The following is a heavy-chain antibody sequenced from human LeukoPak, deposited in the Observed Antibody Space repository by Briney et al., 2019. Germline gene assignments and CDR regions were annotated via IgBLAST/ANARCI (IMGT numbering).Heavy chain of an antibody. CDR2: ISGSGGST. J-gene: IGHJ4*02. D-gene: IGHD3-22*01. CDR1: GFTFSSYA. Sequence: GGSLRLSCAASGFTFSSYAMSWVRQAPGKGLEWVSAISGSGGSTYYADSVKSRFTISRDNSKNTLYLQMNSLRAEDTAVYYCAKDGVDYYYSSGYAWWGQGTLVTVSS. CDR3: AKDGVDYYYSSGYAW. V-gene: IGHV3-23*01.